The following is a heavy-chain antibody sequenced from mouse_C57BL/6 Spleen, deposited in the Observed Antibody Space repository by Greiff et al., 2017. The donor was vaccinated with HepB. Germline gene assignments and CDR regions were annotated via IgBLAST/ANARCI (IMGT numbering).Heavy chain of an antibody. CDR1: GYTFTSYW. D-gene: IGHD1-1*01. CDR2: IDPSDSYT. CDR3: ARWSYYGSGLDY. J-gene: IGHJ2*01. V-gene: IGHV1-59*01. Sequence: QVQLQQPGAELVRPGTSVKLSCKASGYTFTSYWMHWVKQRPGQGLEWIGVIDPSDSYTNYNQKFKGKATLTVDTSSSAAYMQLSSLTSEDSAVYYCARWSYYGSGLDYWGQGTTLTVSS.